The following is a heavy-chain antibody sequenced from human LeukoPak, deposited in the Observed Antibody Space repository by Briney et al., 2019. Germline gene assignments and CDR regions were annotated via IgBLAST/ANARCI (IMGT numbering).Heavy chain of an antibody. D-gene: IGHD2-2*01. J-gene: IGHJ4*02. CDR2: ISAYNGNT. CDR1: GYTFTGYH. V-gene: IGHV1-18*04. CDR3: ARENARVIDY. Sequence: ASVKVSCTASGYTFTGYHMHWVRQAPGQGLEWMGRISAYNGNTNYAQKLQGRVTMTTDTSTSTAYMELRSLRSDDTAMYYCARENARVIDYWGQGTLVTVSS.